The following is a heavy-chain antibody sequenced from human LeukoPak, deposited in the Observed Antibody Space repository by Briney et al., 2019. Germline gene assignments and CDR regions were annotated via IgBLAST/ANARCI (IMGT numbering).Heavy chain of an antibody. Sequence: GGSLRLSCAASGFIFSHDGMHWVRQAPGKGLDGLGLIRNDESNEDHADSVKGRFTISRDGSKTTVYLQMNSLRVEDTAVYYCARDGEYGGMDVWGQGTTVTVSS. J-gene: IGHJ6*02. CDR3: ARDGEYGGMDV. D-gene: IGHD2/OR15-2a*01. V-gene: IGHV3-30*02. CDR2: IRNDESNE. CDR1: GFIFSHDG.